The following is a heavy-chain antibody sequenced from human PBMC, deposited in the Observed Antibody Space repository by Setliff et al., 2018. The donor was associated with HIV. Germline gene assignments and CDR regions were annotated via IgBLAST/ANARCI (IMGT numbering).Heavy chain of an antibody. CDR1: GGSISRSTHH. D-gene: IGHD2-21*01. V-gene: IGHV4-39*07. Sequence: SETLSLTCTVSGGSISRSTHHWAWIRQPPGKGLEWIGALSSKGQAYYNPSLKSRVAISIDSSKNLFSLRLDSLTAANTAVYYCAAQDLDLVKYYYMDYWGPGALVTVSS. J-gene: IGHJ4*02. CDR2: LSSKGQA. CDR3: AAQDLDLVKYYYMDY.